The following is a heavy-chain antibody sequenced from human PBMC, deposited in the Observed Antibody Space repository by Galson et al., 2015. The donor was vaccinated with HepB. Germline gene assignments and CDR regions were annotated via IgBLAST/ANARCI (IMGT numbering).Heavy chain of an antibody. D-gene: IGHD2-2*01. CDR3: ARAGICSSTSCYGRAGAFDI. J-gene: IGHJ3*02. Sequence: TLSLTCTVSGGSISSGGYYWSWIRQHPGKGLEWIGYIYYSGSTYYNPSLKSRVTISVDTSKNQFSLKLSSVTAADTAVYYCARAGICSSTSCYGRAGAFDIWGQGTMVTVSS. V-gene: IGHV4-31*03. CDR2: IYYSGST. CDR1: GGSISSGGYY.